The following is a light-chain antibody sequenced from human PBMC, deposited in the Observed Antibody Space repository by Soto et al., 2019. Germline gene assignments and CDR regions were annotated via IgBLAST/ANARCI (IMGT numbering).Light chain of an antibody. V-gene: IGLV3-1*01. CDR2: QDS. CDR1: KLGDKY. Sequence: SYELTQPPSVSVSPGQTASITFSGDKLGDKYACWYQQKPAQSPVLVIYQDSKRPSGIPERFSGSNSGNTATLTISGTQAMDEADYYCQAWDSSTVVFGGGTKLTVL. J-gene: IGLJ2*01. CDR3: QAWDSSTVV.